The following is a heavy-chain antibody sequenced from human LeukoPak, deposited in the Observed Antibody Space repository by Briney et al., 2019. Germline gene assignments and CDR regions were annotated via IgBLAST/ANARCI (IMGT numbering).Heavy chain of an antibody. CDR3: VKDGGRDTAAAYY. D-gene: IGHD6-13*01. CDR2: ILRNSGSI. CDR1: GFTFDDYA. J-gene: IGHJ4*02. Sequence: GGSLRLSCAASGFTFDDYAMHSVRQAPRKGLGWVSGILRNSGSIGYADSVKGRFTISRDDAKNSLYLQMNSLRAEDTALYYCVKDGGRDTAAAYYWGQGTLVSVSS. V-gene: IGHV3-9*01.